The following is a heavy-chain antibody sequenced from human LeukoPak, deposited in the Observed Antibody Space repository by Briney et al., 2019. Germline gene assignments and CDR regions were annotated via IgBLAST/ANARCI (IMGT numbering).Heavy chain of an antibody. CDR2: INPNSGGT. D-gene: IGHD3-22*01. CDR1: GYTFTGYY. J-gene: IGHJ4*02. V-gene: IGHV1-2*02. CDR3: ARAPENIGYYYGY. Sequence: ASVKVSCKASGYTFTGYYMHWVRQAPGQGLEWMGWINPNSGGTNYAQKFQGRVTMTRDTSISTAYMELSRLRSDDTAVYYCARAPENIGYYYGYWGQGTLVTVSS.